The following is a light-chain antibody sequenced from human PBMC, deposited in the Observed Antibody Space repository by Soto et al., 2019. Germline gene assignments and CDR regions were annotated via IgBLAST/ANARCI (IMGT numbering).Light chain of an antibody. CDR3: QQTYSNRWT. V-gene: IGKV1-39*01. CDR2: AAS. J-gene: IGKJ1*01. Sequence: DIHMTQSPSSLSASLGDRVTITCRASQGIRNDLGWYQQKPGKAPKLLIYAASSLQSGVPSRFSASGSGTDFTLTISSLQPEDFATYYCQQTYSNRWTFGQGTKVDIK. CDR1: QGIRND.